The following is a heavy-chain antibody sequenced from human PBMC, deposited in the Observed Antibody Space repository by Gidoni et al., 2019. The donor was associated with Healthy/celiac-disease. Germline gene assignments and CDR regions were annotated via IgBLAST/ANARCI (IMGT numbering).Heavy chain of an antibody. CDR3: TRMKLIVGATTDYYGMDV. V-gene: IGHV2-70*15. D-gene: IGHD1-26*01. CDR1: GFSLSTSGMC. J-gene: IGHJ6*02. CDR2: IDWDDDK. Sequence: QVTLRESGPALVKPRQTLTLTCTFSGFSLSTSGMCVSWIRQPPGKALEWLARIDWDDDKYYTTSLKTRLIIFKDTSKNQVVLRMTNMDPVDTATYYCTRMKLIVGATTDYYGMDVWGQGTTVTVS.